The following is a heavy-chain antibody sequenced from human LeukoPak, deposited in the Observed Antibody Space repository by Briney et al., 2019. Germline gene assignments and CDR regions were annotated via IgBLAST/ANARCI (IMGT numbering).Heavy chain of an antibody. CDR2: ISGSGGST. Sequence: GGSLRLSCAASGFTFSTYAMTWVRQAPGKGLEWVSSISGSGGSTYYADSVKGRFTISRDTSKNTLYLQMNSLKAEDTAVYFCVKSGYNRFDYWGQGTLVTVSS. CDR1: GFTFSTYA. V-gene: IGHV3-23*01. CDR3: VKSGYNRFDY. J-gene: IGHJ4*02. D-gene: IGHD5-24*01.